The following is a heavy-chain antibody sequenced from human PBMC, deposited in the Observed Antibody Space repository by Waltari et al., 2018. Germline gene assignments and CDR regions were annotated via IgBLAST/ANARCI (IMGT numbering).Heavy chain of an antibody. V-gene: IGHV4-59*11. D-gene: IGHD4-17*01. J-gene: IGHJ6*03. Sequence: QVQLQESGPGLVKPSETLSLTCTVSGGSISSHYCSWIRQPPGKGLEWIGYIYYSGSTNYNPSLKSRVTISVDTSKNQFSLKLSSVTAADTAVYYCARANGDYLYYYYYYMDVWGKGTTVTVSS. CDR3: ARANGDYLYYYYYYMDV. CDR2: IYYSGST. CDR1: GGSISSHY.